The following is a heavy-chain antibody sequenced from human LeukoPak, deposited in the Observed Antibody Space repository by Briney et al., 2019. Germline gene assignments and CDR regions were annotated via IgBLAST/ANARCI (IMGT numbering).Heavy chain of an antibody. CDR2: INHSGST. Sequence: PSETLSLTCAVYGGSFSGYYWSWNRQPPGKGLEWIGEINHSGSTNYNPSLKSRVTISADTSKKQFSLKLSSVTAADTAVYYCVTYYFDSSGPKKNYWGQGTLVTVSS. CDR1: GGSFSGYY. CDR3: VTYYFDSSGPKKNY. J-gene: IGHJ4*02. V-gene: IGHV4-34*01. D-gene: IGHD3-22*01.